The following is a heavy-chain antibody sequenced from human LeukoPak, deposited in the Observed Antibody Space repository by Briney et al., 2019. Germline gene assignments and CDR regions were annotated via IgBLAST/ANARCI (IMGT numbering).Heavy chain of an antibody. CDR3: ARGVVPAAMRVYYYYYYGVDV. V-gene: IGHV4-34*01. CDR2: INHSGST. Sequence: PSETLSLTCAVYGGSFSGYYWSWIRQPPGKGLEWIGEINHSGSTNYNPSLKSRVTISVDTSKNQFSLKLSSVTAADTAVYYCARGVVPAAMRVYYYYYYGVDVWGQGTTVTVSS. CDR1: GGSFSGYY. D-gene: IGHD2-2*01. J-gene: IGHJ6*02.